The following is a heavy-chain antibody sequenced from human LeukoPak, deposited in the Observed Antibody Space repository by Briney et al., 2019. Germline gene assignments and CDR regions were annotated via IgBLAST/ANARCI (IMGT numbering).Heavy chain of an antibody. J-gene: IGHJ5*02. CDR1: GGSISSGSYY. V-gene: IGHV4-61*02. Sequence: SQTLPLTCTVSGGSISSGSYYWSWIRQPAGKGLEWIGRIYTSGSTSYNPSLKSRVTISVDTSKNQFSLKLSSVTAADTAVYYCARARTTRAYNWFDPWGQGTLVTVSS. CDR2: IYTSGST. D-gene: IGHD1-1*01. CDR3: ARARTTRAYNWFDP.